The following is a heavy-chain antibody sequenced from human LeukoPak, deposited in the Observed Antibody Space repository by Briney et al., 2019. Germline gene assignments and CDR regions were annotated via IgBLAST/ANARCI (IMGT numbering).Heavy chain of an antibody. CDR2: IRQSGTT. V-gene: IGHV4-38-2*02. CDR1: GYSISSGYY. D-gene: IGHD5-12*01. Sequence: SETLSLTCTVSGYSISSGYYWGWIRQPPGKGLEWIGSIRQSGTTYHNPSLRSRVTISVDTSKNQFSLKLTSATAADTAMYSCAREIRSGYFYSDYWGQGTLVTVSS. CDR3: AREIRSGYFYSDY. J-gene: IGHJ4*02.